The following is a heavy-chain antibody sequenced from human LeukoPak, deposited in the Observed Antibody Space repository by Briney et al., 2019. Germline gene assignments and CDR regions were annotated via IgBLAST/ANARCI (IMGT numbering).Heavy chain of an antibody. D-gene: IGHD1-14*01. CDR1: GGSISSSSYY. CDR3: ARHGTISSESYFDY. Sequence: SETLSLTCTVSGGSISSSSYYWGWIRQPPGKGLEWIGSIYYSGSTYYNPSLKSRVTISVDTSKNQFSLKLSSVTAADTAVYYCARHGTISSESYFDYWGQGALVTVSS. J-gene: IGHJ4*02. CDR2: IYYSGST. V-gene: IGHV4-39*01.